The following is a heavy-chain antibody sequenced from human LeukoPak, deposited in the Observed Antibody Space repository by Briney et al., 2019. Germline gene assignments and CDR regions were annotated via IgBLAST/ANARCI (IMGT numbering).Heavy chain of an antibody. Sequence: PGGSLRLSCAASGFTFSSYGMHWVRQAPGKGLEWVAVISYDGSNKYYADSVKGRFTISRDNSKNTLYLQMNSLRAEDTAVYYCARDPQWELPTFDYWGQGTLVTVSS. D-gene: IGHD1-26*01. CDR2: ISYDGSNK. J-gene: IGHJ4*02. V-gene: IGHV3-30*03. CDR1: GFTFSSYG. CDR3: ARDPQWELPTFDY.